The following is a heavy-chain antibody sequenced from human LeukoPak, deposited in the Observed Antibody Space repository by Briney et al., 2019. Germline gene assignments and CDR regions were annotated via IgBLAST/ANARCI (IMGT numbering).Heavy chain of an antibody. Sequence: GGSLRLSCAASEFTFSSYWMSWVRQAPGKGLEWVANIKQDGGQIYYLDSVKGRFTVSRDNAKNSLYLQMNSLRAEDTAVYYCARLGARQMLEYWGQGTLVTVSS. CDR1: EFTFSSYW. CDR2: IKQDGGQI. D-gene: IGHD4-17*01. J-gene: IGHJ4*02. V-gene: IGHV3-7*01. CDR3: ARLGARQMLEY.